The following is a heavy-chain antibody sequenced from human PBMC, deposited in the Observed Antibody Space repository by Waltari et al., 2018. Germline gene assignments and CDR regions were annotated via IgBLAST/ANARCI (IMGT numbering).Heavy chain of an antibody. J-gene: IGHJ4*02. Sequence: QVQLVQSGAEVKKPGSSVKVSCTASGGTFSSYPISWVRQAPGQGLEWMGGIIPIFGTANYAQKFQGRVTITADESTSTAYMELSSLRSEDTAVYYCAAYYDFWSGYSYFDYWGQGTLVTVSS. V-gene: IGHV1-69*01. CDR2: IIPIFGTA. CDR1: GGTFSSYP. D-gene: IGHD3-3*01. CDR3: AAYYDFWSGYSYFDY.